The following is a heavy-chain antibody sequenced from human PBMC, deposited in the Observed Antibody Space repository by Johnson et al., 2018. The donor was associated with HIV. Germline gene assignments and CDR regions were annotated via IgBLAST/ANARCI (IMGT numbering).Heavy chain of an antibody. CDR2: ISYDGSNR. V-gene: IGHV3-30-3*01. D-gene: IGHD6-13*01. CDR3: ALLRGAAGDDAFDI. Sequence: QVQLVESGGGVVQPGRSLRLSCAASGFTFSTYAMHWVRQAPGKGLEWVAVISYDGSNRYYADSVKGRFTISRDNSKNSLYVQMNSLRAEDTALYYCALLRGAAGDDAFDIWGQGTMVTVSS. J-gene: IGHJ3*02. CDR1: GFTFSTYA.